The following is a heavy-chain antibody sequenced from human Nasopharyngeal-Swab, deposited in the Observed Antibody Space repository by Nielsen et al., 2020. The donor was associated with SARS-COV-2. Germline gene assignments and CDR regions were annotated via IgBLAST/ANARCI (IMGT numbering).Heavy chain of an antibody. D-gene: IGHD3-22*01. CDR2: MNPNSGNT. V-gene: IGHV1-8*01. Sequence: VRQAPGQGLEWVGWMNPNSGNTCYAQKFQGRVTMTRNTSISTAYMELSSLRSEDTAVYYCARGPYYYDSSGYRAYYYYMDVWGKGTTVTVSS. CDR3: ARGPYYYDSSGYRAYYYYMDV. J-gene: IGHJ6*03.